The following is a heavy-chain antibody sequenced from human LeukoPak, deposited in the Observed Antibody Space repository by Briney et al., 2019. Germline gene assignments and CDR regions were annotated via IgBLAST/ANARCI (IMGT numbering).Heavy chain of an antibody. CDR1: GYTFTSYD. CDR3: ARETVEYSSSSSRFDP. CDR2: INPSGGST. D-gene: IGHD6-6*01. Sequence: ASVKVSCKASGYTFTSYDMHWVRQAPGQGLEWMGIINPSGGSTSYAQKFQGRVTMTRDMSTSTVSMELSSLRSEDTAVYYCARETVEYSSSSSRFDPWGQGTLVTVSS. J-gene: IGHJ5*02. V-gene: IGHV1-46*01.